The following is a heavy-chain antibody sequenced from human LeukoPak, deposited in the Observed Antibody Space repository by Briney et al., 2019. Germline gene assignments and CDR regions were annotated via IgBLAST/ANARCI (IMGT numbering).Heavy chain of an antibody. J-gene: IGHJ3*02. CDR3: ARVTLIAAAGTRDSAFDI. Sequence: GGSLRLSCAASGFTFSSYSMNWVRQASGKGLEWVSSISSSSSYIYYADSVKGRFTISRDNAKNSLYLQMNSLRAEDTAVYYCARVTLIAAAGTRDSAFDIWGQGTMVTVSS. D-gene: IGHD6-13*01. CDR2: ISSSSSYI. V-gene: IGHV3-21*01. CDR1: GFTFSSYS.